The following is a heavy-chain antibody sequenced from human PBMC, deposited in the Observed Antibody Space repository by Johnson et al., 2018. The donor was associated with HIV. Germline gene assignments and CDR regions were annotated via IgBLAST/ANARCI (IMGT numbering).Heavy chain of an antibody. V-gene: IGHV3-30*14. CDR1: RFTFFSYA. CDR2: ISYDGSNK. J-gene: IGHJ3*02. Sequence: QVLLLESGGGLVQAGGSLRLSCAASRFTFFSYAMSWVRQAPGKGLEWVAVISYDGSNKSYADSVKGRFTISRDNSKNTLYLQMNSLRAEDTAIYYCARADGSYYDRASWAFDIWGQGTMVTVSS. CDR3: ARADGSYYDRASWAFDI. D-gene: IGHD1-26*01.